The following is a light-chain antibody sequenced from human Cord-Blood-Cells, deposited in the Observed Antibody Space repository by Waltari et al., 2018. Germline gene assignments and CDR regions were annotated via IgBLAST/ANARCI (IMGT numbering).Light chain of an antibody. CDR2: DVS. CDR1: SSDVGGYTY. Sequence: QSALTQPASVSGSPGQSITISCTGTSSDVGGYTYVSWYQQHPGNDPKLMIYDVSNRPSGVSTRLSGSTSGNTASLTIFGLQAEDEDDYYCSTYTSSSSVVFGGGTKLTVL. CDR3: STYTSSSSVV. V-gene: IGLV2-14*03. J-gene: IGLJ2*01.